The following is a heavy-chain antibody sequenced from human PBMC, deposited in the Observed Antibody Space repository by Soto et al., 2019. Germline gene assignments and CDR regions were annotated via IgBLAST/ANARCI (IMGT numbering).Heavy chain of an antibody. J-gene: IGHJ4*02. CDR3: ARPEDYDDCLDL. CDR1: GGTFSSYA. V-gene: IGHV1-69*13. D-gene: IGHD3-22*01. Sequence: SVKVSCKASGGTFSSYAISWVRQAPGQGLEWMGGIIPIFGTANYAQKFQGRVTITADESTSTAYMELSSLRSEDTAVYYCARPEDYDDCLDLWGRGTLVTVSS. CDR2: IIPIFGTA.